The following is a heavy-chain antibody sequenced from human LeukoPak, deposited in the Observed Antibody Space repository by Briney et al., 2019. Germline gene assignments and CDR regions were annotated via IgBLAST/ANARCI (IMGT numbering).Heavy chain of an antibody. Sequence: GRSLRLSCAASGFTFSSYSMNWVRQAPGKGLEWVSSISSSSSYIYYADSVKGRFTISRDNAKNSLYLQMNSLRAEDTAVYYCAKHGYNHGYFQHWGQGTLVTVSS. CDR3: AKHGYNHGYFQH. V-gene: IGHV3-21*01. D-gene: IGHD5-24*01. J-gene: IGHJ1*01. CDR1: GFTFSSYS. CDR2: ISSSSSYI.